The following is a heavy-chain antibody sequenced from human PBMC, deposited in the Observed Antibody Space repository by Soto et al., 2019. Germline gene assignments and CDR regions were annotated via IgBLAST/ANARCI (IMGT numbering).Heavy chain of an antibody. CDR2: INPSGGST. J-gene: IGHJ4*02. CDR3: ARGRRDGYNLRRGYFDY. Sequence: ASGKVSGKASAYTFTSYYMHWVRQAPGQGLEWMGIINPSGGSTSYAQKFQGRVTMTRDTSTSTVYMELSSLRSEDTAVYYCARGRRDGYNLRRGYFDYWGQGTLVTVSS. CDR1: AYTFTSYY. D-gene: IGHD5-12*01. V-gene: IGHV1-46*01.